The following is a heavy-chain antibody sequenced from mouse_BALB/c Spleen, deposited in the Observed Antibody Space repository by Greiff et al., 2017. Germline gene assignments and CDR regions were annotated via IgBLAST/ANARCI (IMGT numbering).Heavy chain of an antibody. CDR2: INPYNDGT. V-gene: IGHV1-14*01. Sequence: EVHLVESGPELVKPGASVKMSCKASGYTFTSYVMHWVKQKPGQGLEWIGYINPYNDGTKYNEKFKGKATLTSDKSSSTAYMELSSLTSEDSAVYYCARPYDYDWFAYWGQGTLVTVSA. CDR1: GYTFTSYV. CDR3: ARPYDYDWFAY. D-gene: IGHD2-4*01. J-gene: IGHJ3*01.